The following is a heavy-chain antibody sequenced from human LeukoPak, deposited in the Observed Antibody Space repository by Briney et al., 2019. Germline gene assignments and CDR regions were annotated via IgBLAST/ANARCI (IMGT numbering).Heavy chain of an antibody. V-gene: IGHV4-61*05. J-gene: IGHJ4*02. CDR2: IYYSGST. D-gene: IGHD6-13*01. CDR3: ARAAIAAAGTAHLDY. Sequence: SETLSLTCTVSGGSISSSSYYWSWIRQPPGKGLEWIGYIYYSGSTNYNPSLKSRVTISVDTSKNQFSLKLSSVTAADTAVYYCARAAIAAAGTAHLDYWGQGTLVTVSS. CDR1: GGSISSSSYY.